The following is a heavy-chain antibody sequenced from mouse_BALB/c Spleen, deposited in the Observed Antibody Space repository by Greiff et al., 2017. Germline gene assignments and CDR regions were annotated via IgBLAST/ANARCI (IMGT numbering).Heavy chain of an antibody. J-gene: IGHJ3*01. CDR3: ARSSGYDGAWFAY. Sequence: VQLQKSGAELAKPGASVKMSCKASGYTFTSYWMHWVKQRPGQGLEWIGYINPSTGYTEYNQKFKDKATLTADKSSSTAYMQLSSLTSEDSAVYYCARSSGYDGAWFAYWGQGTLVTVSA. D-gene: IGHD2-2*01. CDR1: GYTFTSYW. CDR2: INPSTGYT. V-gene: IGHV1-7*01.